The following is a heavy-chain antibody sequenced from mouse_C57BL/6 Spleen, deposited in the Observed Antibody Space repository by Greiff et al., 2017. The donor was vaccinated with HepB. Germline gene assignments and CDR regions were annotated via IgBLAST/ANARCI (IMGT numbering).Heavy chain of an antibody. CDR3: ARDPYRFAY. CDR2: ISDGGSYT. J-gene: IGHJ3*01. V-gene: IGHV5-4*01. Sequence: EVKLQESGGGLVKPGGSLKLSCAASGFTFSSYAMSWVRQTPEKRLEWVATISDGGSYTYYPDNVKGRFTISRDNAKNNLYLQMSHLKSEDTAMYYCARDPYRFAYWGQGTLVTVSA. CDR1: GFTFSSYA. D-gene: IGHD6-5*01.